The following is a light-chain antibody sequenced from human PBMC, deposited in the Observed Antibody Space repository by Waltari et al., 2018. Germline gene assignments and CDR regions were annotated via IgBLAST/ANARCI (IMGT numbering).Light chain of an antibody. CDR3: SSFTTSTSLLI. V-gene: IGLV2-14*01. CDR1: SNDVGYNY. Sequence: QSALTQPASVSGSPGQSITISCSGSSNDVGYNYVSWYQQRPGKAPKLMIYEVKNRPSGVSGRFSGSRSANTASLTISGLQAEDEADYYCSSFTTSTSLLIFGGGTKVTVL. J-gene: IGLJ2*01. CDR2: EVK.